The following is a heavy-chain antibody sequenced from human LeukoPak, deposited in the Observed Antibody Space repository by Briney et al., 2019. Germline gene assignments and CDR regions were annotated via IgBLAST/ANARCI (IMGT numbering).Heavy chain of an antibody. V-gene: IGHV1-46*01. CDR3: ARDRYYYDSSGHFDY. CDR1: GYTFTSYY. CDR2: INPSGGST. Sequence: ASVKVSCEASGYTFTSYYMHWVRQAPGQGLEWMGIINPSGGSTSYAQKFQGRVTMTRDTSTSTVYMELSSLRSEDTAVYYCARDRYYYDSSGHFDYWGQGTLVTVSS. D-gene: IGHD3-22*01. J-gene: IGHJ4*02.